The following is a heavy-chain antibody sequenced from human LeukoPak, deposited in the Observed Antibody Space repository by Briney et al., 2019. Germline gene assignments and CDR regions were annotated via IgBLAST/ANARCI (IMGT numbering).Heavy chain of an antibody. CDR1: GGTFSSYA. Sequence: ASVKVSCKASGGTFSSYAISWVRQAPGQGLEWMGRIIPILGIANYAQKSQGRVTITADKSTSTAYMELSSLRSEDTAVYYCARDKSAIFGVVPHEDYYYYMDVWGKGTTVTVSS. D-gene: IGHD3-3*01. CDR2: IIPILGIA. J-gene: IGHJ6*03. CDR3: ARDKSAIFGVVPHEDYYYYMDV. V-gene: IGHV1-69*04.